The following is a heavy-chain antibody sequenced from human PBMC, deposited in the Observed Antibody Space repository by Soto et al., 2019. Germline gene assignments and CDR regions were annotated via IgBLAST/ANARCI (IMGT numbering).Heavy chain of an antibody. D-gene: IGHD6-19*01. J-gene: IGHJ4*02. CDR3: AREDSSGGYYIDY. CDR2: THYRSKWYN. Sequence: PSQTLSRTSALTGDSVASNSAAWNWIRQSPSRGLEWLGRTHYRSKWYNDYAVSVKSRITINPDTSKNQFSLQLDSVTPEDTAVYYCAREDSSGGYYIDYWPQGTVVTV. CDR1: GDSVASNSAA. V-gene: IGHV6-1*01.